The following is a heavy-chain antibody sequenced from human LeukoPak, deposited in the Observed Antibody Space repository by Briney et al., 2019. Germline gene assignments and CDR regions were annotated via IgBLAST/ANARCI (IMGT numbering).Heavy chain of an antibody. Sequence: GGSLRLSCAASGFTFSSYAMSWVRQAPGKGLEWVSIISGRDGYTHYADAVKGRSTISRDNSKNTLYLQMNSLRAEDTAVYYCAKDQLTGGYNYGYGTFDIWGQGTMSPSLQ. CDR1: GFTFSSYA. D-gene: IGHD5-18*01. J-gene: IGHJ3*02. CDR2: ISGRDGYT. V-gene: IGHV3-23*01. CDR3: AKDQLTGGYNYGYGTFDI.